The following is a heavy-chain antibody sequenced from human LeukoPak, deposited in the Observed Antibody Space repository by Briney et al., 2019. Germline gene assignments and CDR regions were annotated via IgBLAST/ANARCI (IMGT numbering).Heavy chain of an antibody. D-gene: IGHD3-22*01. CDR3: AKDSYYDSSGNGGDAFDI. J-gene: IGHJ3*02. V-gene: IGHV3-30*18. CDR1: GFTFSSYG. CDR2: ISYDGSNK. Sequence: PGGSLRLSCAASGFTFSSYGMHWVRQAPGKGLEWVAVISYDGSNKYYADSVKGRFTISRDNSKNTLYLQMNSLRAGDTAVYYCAKDSYYDSSGNGGDAFDIWGQGTMVTVSS.